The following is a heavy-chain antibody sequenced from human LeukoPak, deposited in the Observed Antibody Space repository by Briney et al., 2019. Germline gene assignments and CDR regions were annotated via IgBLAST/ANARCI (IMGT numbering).Heavy chain of an antibody. Sequence: PSETLSLTCAVYGGSFSGYYWSWIRQPPGKGLEWIGEINHSGSTNYNPSLKSRVTISVDTSKNQFSLKLTSVTAADTAVYYCATLGEYYDSSGYYYNWGQGTLVTVSS. V-gene: IGHV4-34*01. CDR1: GGSFSGYY. CDR2: INHSGST. D-gene: IGHD3-22*01. CDR3: ATLGEYYDSSGYYYN. J-gene: IGHJ4*02.